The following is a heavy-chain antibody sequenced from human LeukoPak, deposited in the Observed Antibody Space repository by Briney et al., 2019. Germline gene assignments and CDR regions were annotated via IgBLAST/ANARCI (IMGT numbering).Heavy chain of an antibody. Sequence: GASVKVSCKASGGTFSSYAISWVRQAPGQGLEWMGGIIPIFGTANYAQKFQGRVTITTDESTSTAYMELSSLRSEDTAVYYCARGDMVRGVIIPYFDYWGQGTLVTVSS. CDR3: ARGDMVRGVIIPYFDY. CDR1: GGTFSSYA. D-gene: IGHD3-10*01. CDR2: IIPIFGTA. V-gene: IGHV1-69*05. J-gene: IGHJ4*02.